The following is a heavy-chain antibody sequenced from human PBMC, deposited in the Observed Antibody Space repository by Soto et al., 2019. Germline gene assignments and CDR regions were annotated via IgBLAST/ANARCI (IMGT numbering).Heavy chain of an antibody. CDR1: GGSIGGDGWY. D-gene: IGHD1-26*01. V-gene: IGHV4-31*03. CDR2: VHYSGTT. Sequence: QVQLQESGRGLVEPSQTLSLTCTVSGGSIGGDGWYWSWIRHHPGKGLEWIGYVHYSGTTYYYPSPKSRLILSVDKSTTHFAPNLRTVTAADTAVDYCARGWTAGAGCANWFDLWGQGTLVTVSS. J-gene: IGHJ5*02. CDR3: ARGWTAGAGCANWFDL.